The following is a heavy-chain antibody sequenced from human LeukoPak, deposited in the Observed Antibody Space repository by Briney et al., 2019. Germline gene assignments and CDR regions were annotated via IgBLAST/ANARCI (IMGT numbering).Heavy chain of an antibody. CDR1: GGSISSSSYY. J-gene: IGHJ3*02. CDR2: IYYSGST. Sequence: KSSETLSLTCTVSGGSISSSSYYWDWIRQPPGKGLEWIGSIYYSGSTYYNPSLKSRVTISVDTSKNQFSLKLSSVTAADTAVYYCARRSSGWYGGDAFDIWGQGTMVTVSS. D-gene: IGHD6-19*01. V-gene: IGHV4-39*01. CDR3: ARRSSGWYGGDAFDI.